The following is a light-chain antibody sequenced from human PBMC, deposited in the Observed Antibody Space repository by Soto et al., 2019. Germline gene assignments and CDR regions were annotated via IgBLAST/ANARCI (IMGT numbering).Light chain of an antibody. CDR3: QQYDNLPLT. CDR1: QRISNY. V-gene: IGKV1-33*01. Sequence: DIMLTQSPSSLSASVGDRVTITCRAGQRISNYLNWYQQKPGKAPQLLIYDASNLETGVPSRFSGSGSGTDFTFTISSLQPEDIATYYCQQYDNLPLTFGGGTKVDIK. CDR2: DAS. J-gene: IGKJ4*01.